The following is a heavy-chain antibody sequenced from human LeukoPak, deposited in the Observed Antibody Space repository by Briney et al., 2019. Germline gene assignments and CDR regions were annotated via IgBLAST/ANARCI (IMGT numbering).Heavy chain of an antibody. V-gene: IGHV3-74*01. D-gene: IGHD3-16*01. J-gene: IGHJ4*02. CDR1: GFTFSSYW. Sequence: PGGSLRLSCAATGFTFSSYWMHWVRQAPGKGLVWVSRISRDGSRRDYADSVKGRFTISRDNAQTTLYLQMNSLRAEDTAVYYCARGGGGPTDYWGQGTQVTVSS. CDR2: ISRDGSRR. CDR3: ARGGGGPTDY.